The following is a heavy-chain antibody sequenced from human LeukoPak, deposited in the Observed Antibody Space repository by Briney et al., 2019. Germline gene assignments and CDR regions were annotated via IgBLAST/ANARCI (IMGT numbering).Heavy chain of an antibody. J-gene: IGHJ4*02. V-gene: IGHV4-31*03. Sequence: PSETLSLTCTVSGGSISSGGYYWSWIRQHPGKGLEWIGYIYYSGSTHYNPSLKSRVTISGDRSKNQFSLKLSSVTAADTAVYYCARQGSRFSYSDYWGQGTLVTVSS. CDR1: GGSISSGGYY. D-gene: IGHD2-21*01. CDR2: IYYSGST. CDR3: ARQGSRFSYSDY.